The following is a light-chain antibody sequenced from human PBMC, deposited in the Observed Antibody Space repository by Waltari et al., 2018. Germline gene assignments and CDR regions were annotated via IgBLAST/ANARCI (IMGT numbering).Light chain of an antibody. CDR3: MQGAHWPWT. CDR2: MVS. CDR1: QSLVYIDGNTY. V-gene: IGKV2-30*01. Sequence: DVVLTQSPLSLPVTLGQPASISCRSSQSLVYIDGNTYLHWFQQRPGQSPRRLIYMVSNRASGVPDRFSGSGSGTDFTLKISGVEAEDVGVYFCMQGAHWPWTFGQGTKVEI. J-gene: IGKJ1*01.